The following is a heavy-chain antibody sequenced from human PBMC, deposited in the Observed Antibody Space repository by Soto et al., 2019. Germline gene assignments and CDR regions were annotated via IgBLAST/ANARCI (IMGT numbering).Heavy chain of an antibody. D-gene: IGHD3-16*02. J-gene: IGHJ4*02. V-gene: IGHV1-18*01. Sequence: ASVKVSCKASGGTFSSYAISWARQAPGQGLEWMGYNRNYVQKFQGRVTMTTDTATSTAYMELRSLRSDDTAVYYCARDRLPLGELSPGEYWGQGTVVTVSS. CDR3: ARDRLPLGELSPGEY. CDR1: GGTFSSYA. CDR2: NR.